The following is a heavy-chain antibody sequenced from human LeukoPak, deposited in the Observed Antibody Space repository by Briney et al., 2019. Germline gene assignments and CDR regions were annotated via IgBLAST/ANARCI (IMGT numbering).Heavy chain of an antibody. D-gene: IGHD6-19*01. CDR1: GGSISSYY. CDR2: IYTSGST. V-gene: IGHV4-4*07. CDR3: ARDRISGWDRTPAHNWFDP. J-gene: IGHJ5*02. Sequence: KSSETLSLTCTVSGGSISSYYWSWIRQPAGKGLEWIGRIYTSGSTNYNPSLKSRVTMSVDTSKNQFSLKLSSVTAADTAVYYCARDRISGWDRTPAHNWFDPWGQGTLVTVSS.